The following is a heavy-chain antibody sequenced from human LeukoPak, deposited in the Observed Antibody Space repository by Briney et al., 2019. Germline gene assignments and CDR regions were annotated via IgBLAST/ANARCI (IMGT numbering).Heavy chain of an antibody. D-gene: IGHD2-15*01. CDR1: GGSFSGYY. V-gene: IGHV4-34*01. Sequence: SETLSLNGAVYGGSFSGYYWSWIRQPPGKGLEWIGEINHSGSTNYNPSLKSRVTISVDTSKNQFSPKLSSVTAADTAVYYCARGRSRVVAAKYYFDYWGQGTLVTVSS. CDR3: ARGRSRVVAAKYYFDY. J-gene: IGHJ4*02. CDR2: INHSGST.